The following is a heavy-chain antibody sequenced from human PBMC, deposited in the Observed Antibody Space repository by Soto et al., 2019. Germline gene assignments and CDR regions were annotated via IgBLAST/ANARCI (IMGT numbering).Heavy chain of an antibody. D-gene: IGHD3-16*02. CDR1: GFTFSSYA. Sequence: EVQLLESGGGLVQPGGSLRLSCAASGFTFSSYAMSWVRQAPGKGLEWVSAISGSGGSTYYADSVKGRFTISRDNSKNTLYLQMNSLRAEETAVYYCAKLEYYDYVWGSYRWGHFDYWGQGTLVTVSS. CDR2: ISGSGGST. V-gene: IGHV3-23*01. J-gene: IGHJ4*02. CDR3: AKLEYYDYVWGSYRWGHFDY.